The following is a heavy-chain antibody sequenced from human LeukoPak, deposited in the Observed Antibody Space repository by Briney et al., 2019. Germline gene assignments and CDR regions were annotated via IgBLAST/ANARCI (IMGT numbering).Heavy chain of an antibody. CDR2: TRYDGTNK. J-gene: IGHJ6*02. D-gene: IGHD1-1*01. V-gene: IGHV3-30*02. Sequence: GGSLRLSCVVSGFSFRNYGMHWVRQAPGKGLEWVALTRYDGTNKWYADSVKGRFTISRDNAENSLYLQMNSLRVEDTAVYYCAREERVLQGMDVWGQGTTVTVSS. CDR1: GFSFRNYG. CDR3: AREERVLQGMDV.